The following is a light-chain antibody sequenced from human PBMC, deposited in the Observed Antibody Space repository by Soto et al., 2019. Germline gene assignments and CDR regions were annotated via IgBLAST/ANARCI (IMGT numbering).Light chain of an antibody. CDR3: SSYTSSSTYV. Sequence: SVVTQPAPLSGSPWQSITLSCPGNSSDVGGYNYVSWYQQHPGKAPKLMIYDVSNRPSGVSNRFSGSKSGNTASLTISGLQAEDEADYYCSSYTSSSTYVFGTGTKVTVL. CDR2: DVS. J-gene: IGLJ1*01. V-gene: IGLV2-14*01. CDR1: SSDVGGYNY.